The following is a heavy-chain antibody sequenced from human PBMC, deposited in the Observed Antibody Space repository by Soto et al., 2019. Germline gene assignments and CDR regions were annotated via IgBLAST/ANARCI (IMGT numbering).Heavy chain of an antibody. D-gene: IGHD4-17*01. J-gene: IGHJ5*02. V-gene: IGHV2-5*01. CDR2: IYWNDDE. CDR1: GFSLSTSGRG. CDR3: AHRGYGDYPRDNWFDP. Sequence: QITLKESGPTLVKPTQTLTLTCSFSGFSLSTSGRGVGWIRQPPGKALEWLALIYWNDDERYSPSLKNRVTITKDTYKNQVVLTMTNIDPVDTVTYYCAHRGYGDYPRDNWFDPWGQGTLVTVSS.